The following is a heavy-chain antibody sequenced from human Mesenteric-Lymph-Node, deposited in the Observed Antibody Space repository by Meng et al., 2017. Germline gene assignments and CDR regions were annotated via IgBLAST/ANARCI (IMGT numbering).Heavy chain of an antibody. D-gene: IGHD6-19*01. Sequence: QVQLQESGPGLVKPSGTLSLTCTVSGGSISSYYWNWIRQSAGKGLEWIGRIYTSGSTNYSPSLKSRVTMSVDTSKNQFSLKLTSVTAADTAVYYCARRSSDWYFDNWGQGTLVTVSS. CDR1: GGSISSYY. CDR2: IYTSGST. CDR3: ARRSSDWYFDN. J-gene: IGHJ4*02. V-gene: IGHV4-4*07.